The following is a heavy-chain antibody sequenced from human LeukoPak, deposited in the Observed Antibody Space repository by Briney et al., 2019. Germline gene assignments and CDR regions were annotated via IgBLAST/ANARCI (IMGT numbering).Heavy chain of an antibody. CDR2: INHSGST. CDR3: ARGPRSDEYSSSLDRLLWRRRSACLDY. Sequence: SETLSLTCAVYGGSFSGYYWSWIRQPPGKGLEWTGEINHSGSTNYNPSLKSRVTILVDTSKNQFSLKLSSVTAADTAVYYCARGPRSDEYSSSLDRLLWRRRSACLDYWGQGTLVTVSS. V-gene: IGHV4-34*01. J-gene: IGHJ4*02. CDR1: GGSFSGYY. D-gene: IGHD6-6*01.